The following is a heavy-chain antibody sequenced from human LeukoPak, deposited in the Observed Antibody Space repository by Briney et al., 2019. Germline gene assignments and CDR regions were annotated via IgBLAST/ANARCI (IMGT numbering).Heavy chain of an antibody. CDR3: ARETPDSSSWTVSDY. CDR1: GFTFSSYS. Sequence: GSLRLSCAASGFTFSSYSMNWVRQAPGKGLEWLSYITLSSTTIYYADSVKGRFTVSRDNAKNSLFLQMNSLRAEDTAVYYCARETPDSSSWTVSDYWGQGTLVTVSS. J-gene: IGHJ4*02. V-gene: IGHV3-48*01. D-gene: IGHD6-13*01. CDR2: ITLSSTTI.